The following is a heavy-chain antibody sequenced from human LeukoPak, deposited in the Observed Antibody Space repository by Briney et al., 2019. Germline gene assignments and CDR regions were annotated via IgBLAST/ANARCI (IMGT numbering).Heavy chain of an antibody. V-gene: IGHV4-39*01. CDR1: GGSISISSFY. D-gene: IGHD3-3*01. CDR2: IYYSGST. Sequence: KPSETLSLTCTVSGGSISISSFYWGWIRQPPGKGLEWIGSIYYSGSTYYNPSLKSRVTISVDTSKNQVSLKVSSVTAADTAVYYCARHWHQRFLEWDNWFDPWGQGNLVTVSS. J-gene: IGHJ5*02. CDR3: ARHWHQRFLEWDNWFDP.